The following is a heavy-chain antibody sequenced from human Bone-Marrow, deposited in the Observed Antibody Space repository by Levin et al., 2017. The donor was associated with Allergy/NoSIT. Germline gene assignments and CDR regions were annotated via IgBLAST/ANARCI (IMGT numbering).Heavy chain of an antibody. J-gene: IGHJ6*02. Sequence: GESLKISCKTSGYSFSSQGISWVRQAPGQGLEWMGWISGYSGETSYPQKFQGRVIISTDTSARTVYMELRGLRFDDTAVYYCTREPRWQQSPDMPMDVWGQGTTVTVSS. CDR1: GYSFSSQG. CDR2: ISGYSGET. V-gene: IGHV1-18*01. CDR3: TREPRWQQSPDMPMDV. D-gene: IGHD5-24*01.